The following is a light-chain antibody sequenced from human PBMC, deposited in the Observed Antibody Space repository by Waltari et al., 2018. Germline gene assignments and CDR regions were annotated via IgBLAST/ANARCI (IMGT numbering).Light chain of an antibody. CDR1: SGHSSNV. CDR3: QSGGHGAWV. CDR2: GNSDGSH. V-gene: IGLV4-69*01. Sequence: QLVLTQSPSASASLGASVKLTCTLSSGHSSNVVAWLQQQPEKGPRYWMKGNSDGSHSQGDEIPDRFSGTSSGAERYLTISGPQSEDEADYYCQSGGHGAWVFGGGTKLTVL. J-gene: IGLJ3*02.